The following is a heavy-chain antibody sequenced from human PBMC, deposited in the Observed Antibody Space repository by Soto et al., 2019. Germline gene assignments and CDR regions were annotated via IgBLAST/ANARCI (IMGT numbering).Heavy chain of an antibody. CDR1: GFTFSDYY. D-gene: IGHD5-12*01. Sequence: GGSLRLSCAASGFTFSDYYMSWIRQAPGKGLEWVSYISSSSSYTNYADSVKGRFTISRDNAKNSLYLQMNSLRAEDTAVYYCARDLPTEMATIVGDDYWGQGTLVTVSS. CDR3: ARDLPTEMATIVGDDY. CDR2: ISSSSSYT. V-gene: IGHV3-11*06. J-gene: IGHJ4*02.